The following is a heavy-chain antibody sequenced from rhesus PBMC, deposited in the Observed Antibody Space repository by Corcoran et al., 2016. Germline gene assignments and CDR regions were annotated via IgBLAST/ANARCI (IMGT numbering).Heavy chain of an antibody. V-gene: IGHV4-65*01. CDR2: NMGSPGST. J-gene: IGHJ4*01. Sequence: QVQLQESRPGLLKPSETLSLPCAVSGGSLSCRNWWRWIRQPQGKGLGWIGYNMGSPGSTYYNPSRKRRCTISTDQSKIQVSLKLSAVTAADTAVYYCARDRQRLVAPWGQGVLVTVSS. CDR3: ARDRQRLVAP. D-gene: IGHD6S26*01. CDR1: GGSLSCRNW.